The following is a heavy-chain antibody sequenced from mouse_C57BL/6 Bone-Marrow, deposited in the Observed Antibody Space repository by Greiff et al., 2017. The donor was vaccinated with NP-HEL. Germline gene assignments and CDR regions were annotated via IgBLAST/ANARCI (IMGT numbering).Heavy chain of an antibody. D-gene: IGHD2-2*01. Sequence: EVQLVESGGGLVQPGGSLRLSFAASGFTFTDYYMSWVRQPPGKALEWLGFIRNKANGSPSEYSASVKGRFTISRDNSQSILYHQMNALRAEDSATYYCARNGYDGAWFAYWGQGTLVTVSA. J-gene: IGHJ3*01. CDR1: GFTFTDYY. V-gene: IGHV7-3*01. CDR2: IRNKANGSPS. CDR3: ARNGYDGAWFAY.